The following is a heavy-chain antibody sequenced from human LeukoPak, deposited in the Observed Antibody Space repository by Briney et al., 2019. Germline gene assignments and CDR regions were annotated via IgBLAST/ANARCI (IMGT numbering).Heavy chain of an antibody. D-gene: IGHD6-6*01. CDR1: GFTFRNHW. CDR2: ISSDGSST. Sequence: GGSLRLSCAASGFTFRNHWMHWVRQTPGKGLVRVSRISSDGSSTTYADSVKGRFTISRDNAKNTLYLQMNNLRAEDTAMYYCARDQSVTGRPDIDYWGQGTLVIVSS. V-gene: IGHV3-74*03. J-gene: IGHJ4*02. CDR3: ARDQSVTGRPDIDY.